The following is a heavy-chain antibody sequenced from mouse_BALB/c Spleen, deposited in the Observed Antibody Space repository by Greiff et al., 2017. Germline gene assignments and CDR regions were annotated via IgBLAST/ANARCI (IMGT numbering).Heavy chain of an antibody. V-gene: IGHV1S81*02. CDR1: GYTFTSYY. CDR2: INPSNGGT. J-gene: IGHJ4*01. CDR3: TRDWGGAMDY. Sequence: VQLQQSGAELVKPGASVKLSCKASGYTFTSYYMYWVKQRPGQGLEWIGEINPSNGGTNFNEKFKSKATLTVDKSSSTAYMQLSSLTSEDSAVYYCTRDWGGAMDYRGQGTSVTVSS. D-gene: IGHD4-1*01.